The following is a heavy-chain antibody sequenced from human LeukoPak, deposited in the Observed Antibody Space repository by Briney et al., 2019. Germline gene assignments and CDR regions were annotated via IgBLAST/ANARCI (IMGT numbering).Heavy chain of an antibody. CDR2: IYYSGST. V-gene: IGHV4-31*03. Sequence: PSETLSLTCTVSGGSISSGGYYWSWLRQHPGKGLEWIGYIYYSGSTYYNPSLKSRVTISVDTSKNQFSLKLSSVTAADTAVYYCARDTQTRYLGWFDPWGQGTLVTVSS. CDR1: GGSISSGGYY. CDR3: ARDTQTRYLGWFDP. J-gene: IGHJ5*02. D-gene: IGHD1-14*01.